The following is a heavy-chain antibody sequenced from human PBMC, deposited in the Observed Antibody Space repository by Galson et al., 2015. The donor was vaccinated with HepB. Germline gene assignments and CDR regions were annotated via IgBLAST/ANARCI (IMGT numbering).Heavy chain of an antibody. CDR2: TSLSGTNT. D-gene: IGHD2-2*01. V-gene: IGHV3-23*01. CDR3: AKTRDYWYFDL. J-gene: IGHJ2*01. Sequence: SLRLSCAASEFTFSSYAMTWVRQAPGKGLEWVSATSLSGTNTYYADSVKGRFTISRDNSKNTLYLQMDSLRAEDTAIYYCAKTRDYWYFDLWGRGTLVAVSS. CDR1: EFTFSSYA.